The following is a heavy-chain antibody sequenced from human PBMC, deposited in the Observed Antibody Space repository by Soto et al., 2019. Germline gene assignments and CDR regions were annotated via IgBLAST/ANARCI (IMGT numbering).Heavy chain of an antibody. CDR3: ARTQGVVVVAAATHAFDI. CDR1: GFTFSSYS. V-gene: IGHV3-21*01. D-gene: IGHD2-15*01. CDR2: ISSSSSYI. J-gene: IGHJ3*02. Sequence: GGSLRLSCAASGFTFSSYSINWVRQAPGKGLEWVSSISSSSSYIYYADSVKGRFTISRDNAKNSLYLQMNSLRAEDTAVYYCARTQGVVVVAAATHAFDIWGQGTMVTVSS.